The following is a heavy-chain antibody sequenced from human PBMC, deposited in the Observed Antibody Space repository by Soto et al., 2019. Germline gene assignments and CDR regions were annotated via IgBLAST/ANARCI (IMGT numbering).Heavy chain of an antibody. J-gene: IGHJ5*02. D-gene: IGHD1-26*01. CDR2: IIPIFGKA. CDR3: ARDITWEHQHSWFDP. V-gene: IGHV1-69*01. Sequence: QVQLVQSGAEVKKPGSSVKVSCKASGGTFSSYAISWVRQAPGQGLAWMGGIIPIFGKANYAQKFQGRVTITADESTCTAYVELGSLRAEDTAVYYCARDITWEHQHSWFDPWGQGTLVTVSS. CDR1: GGTFSSYA.